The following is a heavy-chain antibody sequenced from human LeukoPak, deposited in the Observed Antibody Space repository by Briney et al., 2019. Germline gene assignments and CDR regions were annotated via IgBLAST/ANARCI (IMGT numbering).Heavy chain of an antibody. Sequence: PGGPLRLSCAASGFTLSSYAMSWVRQAPGKGLEWVALISYDGSKKYYADSVKGRFTISRDNSENTLHVQMNSLRAEDTAVYYCARDEDSSSWYSHYYYYGMDVWGQGTTVTVSS. CDR1: GFTLSSYA. D-gene: IGHD6-13*01. CDR3: ARDEDSSSWYSHYYYYGMDV. J-gene: IGHJ6*02. CDR2: ISYDGSKK. V-gene: IGHV3-30-3*01.